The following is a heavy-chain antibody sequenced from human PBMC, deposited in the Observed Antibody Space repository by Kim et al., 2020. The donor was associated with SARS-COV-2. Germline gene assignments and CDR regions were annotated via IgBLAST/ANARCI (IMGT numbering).Heavy chain of an antibody. CDR3: ARGHQLLWFGELFPLSNWFDP. V-gene: IGHV1-8*01. D-gene: IGHD3-10*01. CDR2: MNPNSGNT. Sequence: ASVKVSCKASGYTFTSYDINWVRQATGQGLEWMGWMNPNSGNTGYAQKFQGRVTMTRNTSISTAYMELSSLRSEDTAVYYCARGHQLLWFGELFPLSNWFDPWGQGTLVTVSS. CDR1: GYTFTSYD. J-gene: IGHJ5*02.